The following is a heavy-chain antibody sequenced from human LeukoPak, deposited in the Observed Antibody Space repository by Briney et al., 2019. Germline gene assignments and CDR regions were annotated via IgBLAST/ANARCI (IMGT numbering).Heavy chain of an antibody. V-gene: IGHV4-34*01. Sequence: SETLSHTCAVYGGSFSGYYWSWIRQPPGKGLEWIGEINHSVSTNYNPSIKSRVTISVPTSKTQFSLKLSCVTAADTAVYYCSRGNILLEWLRLSFFVYWGQGTLVTVSP. J-gene: IGHJ4*02. D-gene: IGHD5-12*01. CDR2: INHSVST. CDR3: SRGNILLEWLRLSFFVY. CDR1: GGSFSGYY.